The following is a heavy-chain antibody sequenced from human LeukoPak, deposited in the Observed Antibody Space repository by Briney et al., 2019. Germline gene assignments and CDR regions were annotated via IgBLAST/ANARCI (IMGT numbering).Heavy chain of an antibody. V-gene: IGHV3-9*01. CDR2: ISWNSGSI. CDR3: AKDIASSWYHGWFDP. J-gene: IGHJ5*02. Sequence: PGGSLRLSCVASGFTFDDYAMHWVRQAPGKGLEWVSGISWNSGSIGYADSVKGRFTISRDNAKNSLYLQMNSLRAEDTALYYCAKDIASSWYHGWFDPWGQGTLVTVSS. D-gene: IGHD6-13*01. CDR1: GFTFDDYA.